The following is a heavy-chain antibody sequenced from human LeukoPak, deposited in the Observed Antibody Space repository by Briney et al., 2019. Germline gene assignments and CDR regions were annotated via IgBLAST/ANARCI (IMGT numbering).Heavy chain of an antibody. D-gene: IGHD6-19*01. Sequence: GGSLRLSCAASGFTFSDYDMHWVRQATGKGLEWVSAIGTAGDTYYPGSVKGRFTISREDAENSLYLQLNSLRAGDTAVYYCARVRAVAGLNWYFDLWGRGTLVTVSS. V-gene: IGHV3-13*04. J-gene: IGHJ2*01. CDR3: ARVRAVAGLNWYFDL. CDR1: GFTFSDYD. CDR2: IGTAGDT.